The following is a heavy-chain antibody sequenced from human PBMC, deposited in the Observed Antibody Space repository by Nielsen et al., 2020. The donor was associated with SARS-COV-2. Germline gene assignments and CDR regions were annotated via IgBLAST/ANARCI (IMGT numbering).Heavy chain of an antibody. D-gene: IGHD3-3*01. V-gene: IGHV3-48*03. J-gene: IGHJ4*02. CDR3: AREGRITIFGVVHYYFDY. CDR2: ISSSGSTI. Sequence: WIRQPPGKGLEWVSYISSSGSTIYYADSVKGRFTISRDNAKNSLYLQMNSLRAEDTAVYYCAREGRITIFGVVHYYFDYWGQGTLVTVSS.